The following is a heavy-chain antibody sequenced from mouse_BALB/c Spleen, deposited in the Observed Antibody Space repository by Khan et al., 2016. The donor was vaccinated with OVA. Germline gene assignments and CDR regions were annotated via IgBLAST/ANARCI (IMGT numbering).Heavy chain of an antibody. CDR2: INTNTGEP. V-gene: IGHV9-3*02. D-gene: IGHD1-1*01. CDR3: ARDHGSSYGWFAY. Sequence: QIQLVQSGPELMKPGETVKISCKASGYTFTNYGMNWVKQAPGKGLKWMGWINTNTGEPTYAEEFKGRFAFSLETSASTAYLQINNLKNEDTATYFCARDHGSSYGWFAYWGQGTLVTVSA. J-gene: IGHJ3*01. CDR1: GYTFTNYG.